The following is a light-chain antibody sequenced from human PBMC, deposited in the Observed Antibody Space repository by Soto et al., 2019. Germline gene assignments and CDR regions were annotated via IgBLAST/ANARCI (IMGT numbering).Light chain of an antibody. CDR1: SSDVRGYNY. Sequence: QSALTQPASVSGSPGQSITISCTGTSSDVRGYNYVSWYQQHPGKAPKLMIYEVSNRPSGVSNRFSGSKSGNTASLTISGLQAEDEADYYCSSYTSSSTRVFGGGTKQTVL. J-gene: IGLJ3*02. CDR2: EVS. V-gene: IGLV2-14*01. CDR3: SSYTSSSTRV.